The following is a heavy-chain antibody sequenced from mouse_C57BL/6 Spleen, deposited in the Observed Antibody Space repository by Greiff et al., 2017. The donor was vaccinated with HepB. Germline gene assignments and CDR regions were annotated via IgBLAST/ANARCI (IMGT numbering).Heavy chain of an antibody. CDR3: ASGYGSSFWFAY. Sequence: QVQLKQPGAELVMPGASVKLSCKASGYTFTSYWMHWVKQRPGQGLEWIGEIDPSDSYTNYNQKFKGKSTLTVDKSSSTAYMQLSSLTSEDSAVYYCASGYGSSFWFAYWGQGTLVTVSA. D-gene: IGHD1-1*01. V-gene: IGHV1-69*01. CDR2: IDPSDSYT. CDR1: GYTFTSYW. J-gene: IGHJ3*01.